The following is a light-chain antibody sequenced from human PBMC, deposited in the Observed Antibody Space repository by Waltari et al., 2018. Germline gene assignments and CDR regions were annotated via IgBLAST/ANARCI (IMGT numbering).Light chain of an antibody. CDR3: QQYGTPQGYI. Sequence: EIVLTQSPGTLSLSPGETPPLPCRANQRVSRNYFAWYQKKAGQPPRLLIYGASNRASGVPDRFSGRVSGAEFTLTISRLDPEDFAVYYCQQYGTPQGYIFGQGTKVDI. V-gene: IGKV3-20*01. CDR1: QRVSRNY. CDR2: GAS. J-gene: IGKJ2*01.